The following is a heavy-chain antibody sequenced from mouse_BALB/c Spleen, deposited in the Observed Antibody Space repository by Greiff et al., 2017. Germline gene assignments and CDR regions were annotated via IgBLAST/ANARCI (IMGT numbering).Heavy chain of an antibody. V-gene: IGHV5-17*02. D-gene: IGHD2-10*02. CDR2: ISSGSSTI. Sequence: EVMLVESGGDLVKPGGSLKLSCAASGFTFSSFGMHWVRQAPEKGLEWVAYISSGSSTIYYADTVKGRFTISRDNPKNTLFLQMTSLRSEDTAMYYCARSGYGNYDWFAYWGQGTLVTVSA. CDR3: ARSGYGNYDWFAY. J-gene: IGHJ3*01. CDR1: GFTFSSFG.